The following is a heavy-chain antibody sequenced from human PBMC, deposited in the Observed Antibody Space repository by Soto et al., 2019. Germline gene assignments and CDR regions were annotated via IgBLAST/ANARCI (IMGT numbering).Heavy chain of an antibody. Sequence: QLLQSGGGLVQPGGSLRLSCAASGFSFSDFAMSWVRQAPGKGLEWVSGLGGSNTETQYAASVEGWFTVSRDNSKRTLFLQMNSLRVEDTAVYYCAKDRVDHNSVWDPFDIWGQGTLVTVSS. V-gene: IGHV3-23*01. J-gene: IGHJ3*02. CDR1: GFSFSDFA. D-gene: IGHD2-15*01. CDR2: LGGSNTET. CDR3: AKDRVDHNSVWDPFDI.